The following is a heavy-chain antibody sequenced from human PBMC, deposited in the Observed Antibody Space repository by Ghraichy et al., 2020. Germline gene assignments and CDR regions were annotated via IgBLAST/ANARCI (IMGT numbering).Heavy chain of an antibody. V-gene: IGHV4-39*01. Sequence: SETLSLTCTVSGGSISSSSYYWGWIRQPPGKGLEWIGSIYYSGSTYYNPSLKSRVTISVDTSKNQFSLKLSSVTAADTAVYYCARRWEYAAAGGGPYYYYMDVWGKGTTVTVSS. D-gene: IGHD6-13*01. CDR2: IYYSGST. CDR1: GGSISSSSYY. CDR3: ARRWEYAAAGGGPYYYYMDV. J-gene: IGHJ6*03.